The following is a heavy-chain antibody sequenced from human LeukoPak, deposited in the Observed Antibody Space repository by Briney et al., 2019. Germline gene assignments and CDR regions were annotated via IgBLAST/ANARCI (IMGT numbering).Heavy chain of an antibody. CDR1: GFTFSSYA. Sequence: GGSLRLSCAASGFTFSSYAMSWVRQAPGKGLEWVSAISGSGGSTYYADSVKGGFTISRDNSKNTLYLQMNSLRAEDTAVYYCAKVGNYYDSRARFDYWGQGTLVTVSS. J-gene: IGHJ4*02. CDR3: AKVGNYYDSRARFDY. CDR2: ISGSGGST. D-gene: IGHD3-22*01. V-gene: IGHV3-23*01.